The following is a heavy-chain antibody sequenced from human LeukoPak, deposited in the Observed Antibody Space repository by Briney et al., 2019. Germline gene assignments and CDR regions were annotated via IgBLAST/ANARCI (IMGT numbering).Heavy chain of an antibody. Sequence: GGSLRLSCAASGFSFSSYWMSWVRQAPGKGLEWVANIKQDGSEKYYVDSVKGRFTISRDNAKNSLYLQMNSLRAEDTAVYYCARDPVWGTTVTTENYWGQGTLVTVSS. CDR3: ARDPVWGTTVTTENY. J-gene: IGHJ4*02. D-gene: IGHD4-17*01. CDR2: IKQDGSEK. CDR1: GFSFSSYW. V-gene: IGHV3-7*01.